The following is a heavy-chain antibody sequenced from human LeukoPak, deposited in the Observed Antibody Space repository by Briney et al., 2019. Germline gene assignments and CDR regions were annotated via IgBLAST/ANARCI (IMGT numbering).Heavy chain of an antibody. CDR2: INHSGST. CDR3: ARFRRTYYYDSSGSNHPFDY. CDR1: GGSFSGYY. Sequence: SETLSLTCAVYGGSFSGYYWSWIRQPPGKGLEWIGEINHSGSTNYNPSLKSRVTISVDTSKNQFSLKLSSVTAADTAVYYCARFRRTYYYDSSGSNHPFDYWGQGTLVTGSS. D-gene: IGHD3-22*01. V-gene: IGHV4-34*01. J-gene: IGHJ4*02.